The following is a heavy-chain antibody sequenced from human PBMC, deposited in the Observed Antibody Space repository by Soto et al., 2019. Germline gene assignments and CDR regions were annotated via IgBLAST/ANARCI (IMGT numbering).Heavy chain of an antibody. J-gene: IGHJ4*02. V-gene: IGHV1-3*01. CDR1: GYTFTAYV. Sequence: QVHLVPSGAEVKKPGASVKVSCQASGYTFTAYVIHWLRQAPGQRLEWMGWINAASGDTNYSQRFQGRVTITRDTSATTAYMELRSLTSEDTAVYYCARVGYCSGSSCPAFDSWGQGTLVTVSS. CDR3: ARVGYCSGSSCPAFDS. D-gene: IGHD2-2*01. CDR2: INAASGDT.